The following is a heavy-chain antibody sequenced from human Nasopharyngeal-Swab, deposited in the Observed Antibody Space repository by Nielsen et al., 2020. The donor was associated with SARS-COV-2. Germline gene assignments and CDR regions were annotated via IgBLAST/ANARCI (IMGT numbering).Heavy chain of an antibody. D-gene: IGHD2-2*01. Sequence: GGSLRLSCAASGFTFSSYDMHWVRQATGKGLEWVSAIGTAGDTYYPGSVKGRFTISRENAKNSLYLQMNSLRAEDTAVYYCARGNIVVVPAAIRYYYYYVDVWGKGTTVTVSS. CDR2: IGTAGDT. V-gene: IGHV3-13*01. CDR1: GFTFSSYD. J-gene: IGHJ6*03. CDR3: ARGNIVVVPAAIRYYYYYVDV.